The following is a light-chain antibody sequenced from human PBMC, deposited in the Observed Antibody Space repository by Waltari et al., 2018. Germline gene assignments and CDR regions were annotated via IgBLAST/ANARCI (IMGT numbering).Light chain of an antibody. CDR1: QSVNSY. CDR3: QQRSNWPPAT. Sequence: EIVLTQSPATPSLSPGERATLSCRASQSVNSYLAWYQQKPGQAPRLLIYDASNRATGIPARFSGSGSGTDFTLTISSLEPEDFAVYYCQQRSNWPPATFGQGTKVEIK. CDR2: DAS. J-gene: IGKJ1*01. V-gene: IGKV3-11*01.